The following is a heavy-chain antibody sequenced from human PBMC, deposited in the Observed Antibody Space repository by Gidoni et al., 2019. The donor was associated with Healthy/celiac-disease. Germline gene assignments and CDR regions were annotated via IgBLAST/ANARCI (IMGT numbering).Heavy chain of an antibody. V-gene: IGHV3-73*01. CDR1: GFTFSGSA. D-gene: IGHD2-2*03. J-gene: IGHJ5*02. CDR3: TRLVEIVVVPAAVVDWFDP. CDR2: IRSKANSYAT. Sequence: EVQLVESGGGLVQPGGSLNLSCAASGFTFSGSAMHWVRQASGKGLEGVGRIRSKANSYATAYAAAVKGRFTISRDDSKNTAYLQMNSLKTEDTAVYYCTRLVEIVVVPAAVVDWFDPWGQGTLVTVSS.